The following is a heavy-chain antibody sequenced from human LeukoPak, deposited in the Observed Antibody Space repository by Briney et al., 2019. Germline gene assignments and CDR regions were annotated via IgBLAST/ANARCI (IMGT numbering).Heavy chain of an antibody. V-gene: IGHV4-30-4*01. CDR1: GGSISSGDYY. D-gene: IGHD3-16*01. CDR2: IYSSGNT. Sequence: PSETLSLTCTVSGGSISSGDYYWSWIRQPPGKGLEWIGYIYSSGNTYYNPSLKSRVTISVDTSKNQFALKLRSVTAADTAVYFCAKAGWRGGGTFNEFDPWGQGILVTVSS. J-gene: IGHJ5*02. CDR3: AKAGWRGGGTFNEFDP.